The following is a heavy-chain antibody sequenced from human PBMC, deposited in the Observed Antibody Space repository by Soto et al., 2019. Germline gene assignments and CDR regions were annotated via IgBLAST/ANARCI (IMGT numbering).Heavy chain of an antibody. CDR1: GFTFSSYS. D-gene: IGHD3-3*01. CDR3: AREDTVFGVVLMGGDP. Sequence: ESGGGLVKPGGSLRLSCAASGFTFSSYSMNWVRQAPGKGLEWVSCISSSSSYIYYADSVKGRFTISRDNAKNSLYLQMNSLRVEDTAVYYCAREDTVFGVVLMGGDPWGQGTLVTVSS. V-gene: IGHV3-21*01. J-gene: IGHJ5*02. CDR2: ISSSSSYI.